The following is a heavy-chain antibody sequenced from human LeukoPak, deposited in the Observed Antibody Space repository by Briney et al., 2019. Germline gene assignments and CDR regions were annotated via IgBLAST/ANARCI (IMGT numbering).Heavy chain of an antibody. D-gene: IGHD6-13*01. J-gene: IGHJ4*02. V-gene: IGHV1-8*01. CDR2: MNHNSGNT. Sequence: ASVWVSRMPSLDTSSTSDINAGPHTPGQGRGCRGWMNHNSGNTGYAQKFQGRVTMTRNTSISTAYMELSSVRSEDTAVYYCARGIAAADSYFDYWGQGTLVTVSS. CDR3: ARGIAAADSYFDY. CDR1: LDTSSTSD.